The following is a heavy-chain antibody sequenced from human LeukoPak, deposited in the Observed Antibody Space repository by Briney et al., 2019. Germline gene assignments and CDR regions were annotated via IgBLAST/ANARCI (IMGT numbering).Heavy chain of an antibody. CDR1: GGSISSSSYY. Sequence: SETLSLTCTVSGGSISSSSYYWSWIRQPPGKGLEWIGNMKDSGSTNSNPSLKSRATISVDMSRKHFFLDLSSVTAADTAVYYCARAVHYSGTSDQYTGGWYYFDFWGQGTLVTVSS. J-gene: IGHJ4*02. CDR2: MKDSGST. V-gene: IGHV4-61*03. CDR3: ARAVHYSGTSDQYTGGWYYFDF. D-gene: IGHD3-10*01.